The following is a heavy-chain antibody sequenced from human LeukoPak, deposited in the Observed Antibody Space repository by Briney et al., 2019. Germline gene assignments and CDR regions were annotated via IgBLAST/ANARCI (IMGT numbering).Heavy chain of an antibody. J-gene: IGHJ4*02. CDR3: AMGQQLVGHLFDY. CDR2: IYCGEST. Sequence: PETLSLTCTVSGASISSFFCSWIRQPPGPGLGWSGYIYCGESTNYNPSLKSLVAVSADSSKNQFSLKLSSVTAADTAVYYCAMGQQLVGHLFDYWGQGTLVTVSS. CDR1: GASISSFF. V-gene: IGHV4-59*01. D-gene: IGHD6-6*01.